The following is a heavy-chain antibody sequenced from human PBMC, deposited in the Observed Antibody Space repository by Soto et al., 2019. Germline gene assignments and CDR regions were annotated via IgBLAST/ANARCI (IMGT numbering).Heavy chain of an antibody. CDR2: ISSSSSTI. CDR1: GFTFSRYR. Sequence: EVQLVESGGGLVQPGGSLRLSCAASGFTFSRYRMNWVRQAPGRGLEWVSYISSSSSTIYYADSVKGRFTISRDNAKNSLYLQMNSPRDEDTAVYYCARGQGLVRLEDFWGQGTLVTVSS. J-gene: IGHJ4*02. CDR3: ARGQGLVRLEDF. V-gene: IGHV3-48*02. D-gene: IGHD6-19*01.